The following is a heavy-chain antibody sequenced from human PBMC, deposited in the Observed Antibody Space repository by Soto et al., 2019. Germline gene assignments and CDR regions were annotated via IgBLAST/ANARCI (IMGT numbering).Heavy chain of an antibody. CDR2: TWYDGSNK. D-gene: IGHD5-12*01. Sequence: QVQLVESGGGVVQPGRSLRLSCAASGFTFSSHGMHWVRQAPGKGLEWAAITWYDGSNKYYADSVKGRFTISRDNSKNTVYLQMNSLRAEDTAVYYCATLGGGYSGYALDYWGQGALVTVSS. CDR3: ATLGGGYSGYALDY. CDR1: GFTFSSHG. J-gene: IGHJ4*02. V-gene: IGHV3-33*01.